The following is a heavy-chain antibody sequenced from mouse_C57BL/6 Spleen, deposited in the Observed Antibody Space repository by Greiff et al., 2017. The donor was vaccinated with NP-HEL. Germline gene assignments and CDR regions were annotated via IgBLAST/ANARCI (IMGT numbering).Heavy chain of an antibody. Sequence: VMLVESGPGLVAPSQSLSITCTVSGFSLNSYGVDWVRQPPGKGLEWLGVIWGGGSTNYNSALMSRLSISKDNSKSQVFIKMKSMQTDDTAMYYCAKLGFLSYWYFDVWGTGTTVTVSS. CDR1: GFSLNSYG. CDR2: IWGGGST. CDR3: AKLGFLSYWYFDV. V-gene: IGHV2-9*01. J-gene: IGHJ1*03.